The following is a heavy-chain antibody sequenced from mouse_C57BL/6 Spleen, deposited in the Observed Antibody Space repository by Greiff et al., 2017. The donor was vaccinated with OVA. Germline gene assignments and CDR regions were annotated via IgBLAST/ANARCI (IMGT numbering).Heavy chain of an antibody. Sequence: VQLQQSGAELARPGASVKMSCKASGYTFTSYTMHWVKQRPGQGLEWIGYINPSSGYTKYNQKFKDKATLTADKSSSTAYMQLSSLTSEDSAVYYCAKDGPYAMDYWGQGTSVTVSS. CDR1: GYTFTSYT. J-gene: IGHJ4*01. CDR2: INPSSGYT. CDR3: AKDGPYAMDY. D-gene: IGHD2-3*01. V-gene: IGHV1-4*01.